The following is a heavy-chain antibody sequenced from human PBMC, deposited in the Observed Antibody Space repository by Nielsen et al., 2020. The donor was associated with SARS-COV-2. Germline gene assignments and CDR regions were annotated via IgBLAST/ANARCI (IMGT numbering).Heavy chain of an antibody. V-gene: IGHV4-31*03. CDR2: IYYSGST. CDR1: GGSITSGDYY. CDR3: AGIEYEGYYYYYYYMEG. D-gene: IGHD6-6*01. Sequence: SETLSLTCTFSGGSITSGDYYWSWIRQHPGKGLEWIGYIYYSGSTYYNPSLKSRVTISVDTSKNQFSLKLSSVTAADTAVYYCAGIEYEGYYYYYYYMEGWGKGTTVTVSS. J-gene: IGHJ6*03.